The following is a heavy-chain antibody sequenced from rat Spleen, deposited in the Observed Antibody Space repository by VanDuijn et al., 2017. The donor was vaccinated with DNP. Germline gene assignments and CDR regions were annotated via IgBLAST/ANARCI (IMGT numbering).Heavy chain of an antibody. D-gene: IGHD1-6*01. CDR3: ATHMYLRHYYYSTFDY. J-gene: IGHJ2*01. CDR2: ISNTGDHT. V-gene: IGHV5-31*01. Sequence: EVKLVESGGGLVQPGRSLKLSCAASGFIFSNYWMTWIRQAPGKGLEWVASISNTGDHTYYSDSVRGRFSLSRDNAKSTLYLQMDSLRSEDTATYYCATHMYLRHYYYSTFDYWGQGVVVTVSS. CDR1: GFIFSNYW.